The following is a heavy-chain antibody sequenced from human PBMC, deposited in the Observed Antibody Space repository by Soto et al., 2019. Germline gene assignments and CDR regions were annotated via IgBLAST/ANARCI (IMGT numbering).Heavy chain of an antibody. CDR3: VLVVPAAMGTRYYYYYMDV. V-gene: IGHV1-46*01. CDR1: GYTFTSYY. Sequence: QVQLVQSGAEVKKPGASVKVSCKASGYTFTSYYMHWVRQAPGQGLEWMGIINPSGGSTSYAQKFQGRVTMTRDTSTITVYMELSSLRSEDTAVYYCVLVVPAAMGTRYYYYYMDVWGKGTTVTVSS. CDR2: INPSGGST. J-gene: IGHJ6*03. D-gene: IGHD2-2*01.